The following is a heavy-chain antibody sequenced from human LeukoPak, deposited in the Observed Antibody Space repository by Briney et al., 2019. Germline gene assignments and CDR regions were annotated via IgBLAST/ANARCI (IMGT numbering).Heavy chain of an antibody. Sequence: PSETLSLTCTVSGGSISSYYWSWIRQPPGKGLEWIGYIYYSGSTNYNPSLESRVTISVDTSKNQFSLKLSSVTAADTAVYYCARGRSLHYFDYWGQGTLVTVSS. CDR1: GGSISSYY. V-gene: IGHV4-59*01. J-gene: IGHJ4*02. CDR3: ARGRSLHYFDY. CDR2: IYYSGST.